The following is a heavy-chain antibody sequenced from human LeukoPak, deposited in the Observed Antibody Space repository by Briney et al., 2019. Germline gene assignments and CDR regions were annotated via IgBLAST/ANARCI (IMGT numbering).Heavy chain of an antibody. CDR3: ARHVGNSGSGSYLTYFDY. D-gene: IGHD3-10*01. CDR1: GYSISSSNW. Sequence: SDTLSLTCAVSGYSISSSNWWGWIRQPPGKGLEWIGHIYYSGSTHYNPSLKSRVTISVDTSKNQFSLKLSSVTAADTAVYYCARHVGNSGSGSYLTYFDYWGQGTLVTVSS. V-gene: IGHV4-28*01. J-gene: IGHJ4*02. CDR2: IYYSGST.